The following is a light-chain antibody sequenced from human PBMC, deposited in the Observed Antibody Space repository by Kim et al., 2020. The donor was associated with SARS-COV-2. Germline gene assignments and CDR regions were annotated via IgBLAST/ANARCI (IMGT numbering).Light chain of an antibody. CDR3: NSRDTSHFVI. J-gene: IGLJ2*01. CDR1: SLRKYY. CDR2: GKN. V-gene: IGLV3-19*01. Sequence: SSELTQDPAVSVALGQTVRITCQGDSLRKYYATWYQQKPGQAPVLLISGKNNRPSGIPDRFSGSSSGNTASLTIAGAQAEDEADYYCNSRDTSHFVIFVGGTKLTVL.